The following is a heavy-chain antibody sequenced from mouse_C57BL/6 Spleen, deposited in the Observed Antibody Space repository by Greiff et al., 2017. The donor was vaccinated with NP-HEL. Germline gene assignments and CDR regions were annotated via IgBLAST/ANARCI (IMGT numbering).Heavy chain of an antibody. V-gene: IGHV6-3*01. CDR2: IRLKSDNYAT. Sequence: EVKVEESGGGLVQPGGSMKLSCVASGFTFSNYWMNWVRQSPEKGLEWVAQIRLKSDNYATHYAESVKGRFTISRDDSKSSVYLQMNNLRAEDTGIYYCTGITTVVVYYFDYWGQGTTLTVSS. J-gene: IGHJ2*01. CDR3: TGITTVVVYYFDY. D-gene: IGHD1-1*01. CDR1: GFTFSNYW.